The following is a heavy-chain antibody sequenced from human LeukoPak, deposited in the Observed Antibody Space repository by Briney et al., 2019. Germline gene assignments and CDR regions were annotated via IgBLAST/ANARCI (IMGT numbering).Heavy chain of an antibody. J-gene: IGHJ4*02. V-gene: IGHV1-18*01. Sequence: GASVKVSCKASGYTFTNYGITWVRQAPGQGLEWMGWINTYNGNTNYAQRLQGRVTMTTDTSTSTAYMELRGLRSDGTAIYYCARNSHGYGSGWQQFNFDYWGQGTLVTVSS. CDR1: GYTFTNYG. CDR2: INTYNGNT. CDR3: ARNSHGYGSGWQQFNFDY. D-gene: IGHD6-19*01.